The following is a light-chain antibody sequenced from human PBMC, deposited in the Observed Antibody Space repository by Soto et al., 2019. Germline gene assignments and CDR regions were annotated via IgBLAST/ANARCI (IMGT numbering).Light chain of an antibody. CDR3: HQYNNWPPWT. V-gene: IGKV3-15*01. CDR2: GAS. CDR1: QSVSTN. Sequence: EKVMTQSPATLSVSPGERATLSCRASQSVSTNLAWYQQKPGQAPRLLIHGASTRATGIPDRFSGNGSGTEFTLTISSLQSEDFAVYYCHQYNNWPPWTF. J-gene: IGKJ1*01.